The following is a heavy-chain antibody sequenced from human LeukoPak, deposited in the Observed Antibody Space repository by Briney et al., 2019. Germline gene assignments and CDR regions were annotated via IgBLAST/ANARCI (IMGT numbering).Heavy chain of an antibody. J-gene: IGHJ6*04. D-gene: IGHD2-2*01. V-gene: IGHV4-34*01. Sequence: SGTLSLTCAVYGGSFSGYYWSWIRQPPGKGLEWIGEINHSGSTNYNPSLKSRVTISVDTSKNQFSLKLSSVTAADTAVYYCARAGFYCSSTSCYGPYYYYGMDVWGKGTTVTVSS. CDR1: GGSFSGYY. CDR2: INHSGST. CDR3: ARAGFYCSSTSCYGPYYYYGMDV.